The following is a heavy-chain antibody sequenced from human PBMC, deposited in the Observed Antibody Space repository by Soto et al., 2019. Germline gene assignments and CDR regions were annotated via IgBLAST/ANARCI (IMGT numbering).Heavy chain of an antibody. D-gene: IGHD6-19*01. CDR2: INSDGSTT. CDR3: ARLPGYSTGWTPFDF. V-gene: IGHV3-74*01. Sequence: EVQLVESGGGLVQPGGSLRLSCAASGFTFSNYWMHWVRQAPGKGLVWVSRINSDGSTTSHADSVKGRFTISRDNAKNTLYLQMNSLRAEDTAVYYCARLPGYSTGWTPFDFWGQGTQVIVSS. CDR1: GFTFSNYW. J-gene: IGHJ4*02.